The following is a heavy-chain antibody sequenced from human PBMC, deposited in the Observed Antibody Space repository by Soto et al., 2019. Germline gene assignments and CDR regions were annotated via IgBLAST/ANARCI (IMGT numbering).Heavy chain of an antibody. CDR1: GFTFSSHG. CDR3: VRDGWYSIQAPY. V-gene: IGHV3-33*01. Sequence: QVQLVESGGGVVQPGRSLRLSCAASGFTFSSHGMHWVRQAPGKGLEWVAVIWYDGSNKYYADSGKGRFTISRDDSKNMVYLQMNSLRAEDTAVYYCVRDGWYSIQAPYWGQGTLVTVSS. CDR2: IWYDGSNK. J-gene: IGHJ4*02. D-gene: IGHD6-19*01.